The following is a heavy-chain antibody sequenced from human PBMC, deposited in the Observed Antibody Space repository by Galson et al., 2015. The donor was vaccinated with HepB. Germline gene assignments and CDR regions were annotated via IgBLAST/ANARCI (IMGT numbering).Heavy chain of an antibody. CDR3: ANLPITVGDAFDI. CDR1: GFTFSSYG. D-gene: IGHD4-23*01. CDR2: ISYDGSNK. Sequence: SLRLSCAASGFTFSSYGMHWVRQAPGKGLEWVAVISYDGSNKYYADSVKGRFTISRDNSKNTLYLQMNSLRAEDTAVYYCANLPITVGDAFDIWGQGTMVTVSS. V-gene: IGHV3-30*18. J-gene: IGHJ3*02.